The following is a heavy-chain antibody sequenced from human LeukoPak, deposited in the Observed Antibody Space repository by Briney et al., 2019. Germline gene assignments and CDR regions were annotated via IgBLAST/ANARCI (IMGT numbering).Heavy chain of an antibody. Sequence: SETLSLTCTVSGGSISSYYWSWIRQPPGKGLEWIGYIYYSGSTNYNPSLKSRVTISVDTSKNQFSLKLSSVTAADTAVYYCASNPDYGDYVAPFDYWGQGTLVTVSS. V-gene: IGHV4-59*08. J-gene: IGHJ4*02. CDR3: ASNPDYGDYVAPFDY. CDR1: GGSISSYY. D-gene: IGHD4-17*01. CDR2: IYYSGST.